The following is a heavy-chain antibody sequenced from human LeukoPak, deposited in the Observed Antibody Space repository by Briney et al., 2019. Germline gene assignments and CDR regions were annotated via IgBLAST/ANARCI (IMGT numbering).Heavy chain of an antibody. J-gene: IGHJ6*03. CDR2: IYYSGST. Sequence: SETLSLTCTVSGGSISSSSCYWGWIRQPPGKGLEWIGSIYYSGSTYYNPSLKSRVTISVDTSKNQFSLKLSSVTAADTAVYYCARASFQVQDYYYMDVWGKGTTVTVSS. CDR3: ARASFQVQDYYYMDV. V-gene: IGHV4-39*07. D-gene: IGHD1-1*01. CDR1: GGSISSSSCY.